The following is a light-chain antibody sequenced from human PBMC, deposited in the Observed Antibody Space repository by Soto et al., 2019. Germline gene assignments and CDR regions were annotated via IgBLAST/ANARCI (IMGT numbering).Light chain of an antibody. CDR1: QSVSSY. CDR2: DAS. J-gene: IGKJ5*01. V-gene: IGKV3-11*01. Sequence: EIVLTQSPATLSLSPGERATLSCRASQSVSSYLAWYQQKPGQAPRLLIYDASNTATGIPARFSGSGSGTDFTLTISSLEPEDFAVYYCQQYDNSPITFGQGTRREI. CDR3: QQYDNSPIT.